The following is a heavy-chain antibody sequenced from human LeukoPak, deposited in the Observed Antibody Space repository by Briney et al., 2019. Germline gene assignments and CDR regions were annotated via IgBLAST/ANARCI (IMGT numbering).Heavy chain of an antibody. J-gene: IGHJ6*03. D-gene: IGHD6-6*01. CDR3: ARQRKSIAARGDYYYYMDV. V-gene: IGHV5-51*01. CDR1: GYSFTSYW. CDR2: IYPGDSDT. Sequence: PGESLKISCKGSGYSFTSYWIGWVRQMPGKGLEWMGIIYPGDSDTRYSPSFQGQVTISADKSISTAYLQWGSLKASDTAMYYCARQRKSIAARGDYYYYMDVWGKGTTVTVSS.